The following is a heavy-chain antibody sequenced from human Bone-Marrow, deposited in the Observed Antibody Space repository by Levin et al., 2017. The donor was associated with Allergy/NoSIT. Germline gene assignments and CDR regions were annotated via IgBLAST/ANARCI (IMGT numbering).Heavy chain of an antibody. V-gene: IGHV1-18*01. CDR3: VRAGFRTGTTGGAY. J-gene: IGHJ4*02. D-gene: IGHD4-11*01. CDR2: ISNYNNNT. Sequence: GASVKVSCKAFGYDFASYGITWVRQAPGQGLEWLGWISNYNNNTNYAQRFQGRVIMTTDTSTTTAYMELRNLRYDDTASYFCVRAGFRTGTTGGAYWGQGTLVTVSS. CDR1: GYDFASYG.